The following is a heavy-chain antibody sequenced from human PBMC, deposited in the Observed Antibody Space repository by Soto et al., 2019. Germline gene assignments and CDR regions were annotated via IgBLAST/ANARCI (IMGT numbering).Heavy chain of an antibody. CDR1: GFTVSR. CDR2: IYSEFGT. V-gene: IGHV3-66*01. CDR3: VREREGDGYAEL. Sequence: EVQLVESGGGLVQPGGSLRLSCAASGFTVSRMSWMRQAPGKGLNWVSVIYSEFGTSYTDSVKGRFSISRDNSKNTLYLQMNSLRVEDTAVYYCVREREGDGYAELWGQGTLVTVSS. J-gene: IGHJ4*02. D-gene: IGHD5-12*01.